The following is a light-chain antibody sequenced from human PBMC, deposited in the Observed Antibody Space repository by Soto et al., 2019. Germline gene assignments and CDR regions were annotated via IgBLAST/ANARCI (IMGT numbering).Light chain of an antibody. CDR1: QSVSSRY. J-gene: IGKJ2*01. CDR2: GTS. Sequence: EGVLTQSPGTLSLSPGERVTLSCRASQSVSSRYLAWYQQKPGQAPRLLIYGTSTRATGIPDRFSGSGSGTDFPLTISRLEPEDFAVYYCQQYGSSPLYTFGQGTKLELK. V-gene: IGKV3-20*01. CDR3: QQYGSSPLYT.